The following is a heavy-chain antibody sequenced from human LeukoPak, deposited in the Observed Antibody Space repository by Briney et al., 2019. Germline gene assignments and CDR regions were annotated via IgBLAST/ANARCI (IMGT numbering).Heavy chain of an antibody. J-gene: IGHJ4*02. CDR1: GGSISSSSYY. Sequence: SETLSLTCTVSGGSISSSSYYWGWIRQPPGKGLEWIGSIYYSGSTYYNPSLKSRVTISVDTSKNQFSLKLSSVTAADTAVYYCARAAENLGGIQLWLLYYFDYWGQGTLVTVSS. D-gene: IGHD5-18*01. CDR3: ARAAENLGGIQLWLLYYFDY. V-gene: IGHV4-39*07. CDR2: IYYSGST.